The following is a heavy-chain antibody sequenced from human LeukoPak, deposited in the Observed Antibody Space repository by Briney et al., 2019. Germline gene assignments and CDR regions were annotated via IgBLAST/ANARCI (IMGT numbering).Heavy chain of an antibody. CDR2: ISAYNGNT. V-gene: IGHV1-18*01. Sequence: GASVKVSCKASGYTFTSYGISWVRQAPRQGLEWMGWISAYNGNTNYAQKLQGRVTMTTDTSTSTAYMELRSLRSDDTAVYYCARGEEYYYGSGSLSAFDYWGQGTLVTVSS. CDR3: ARGEEYYYGSGSLSAFDY. CDR1: GYTFTSYG. J-gene: IGHJ4*02. D-gene: IGHD3-10*01.